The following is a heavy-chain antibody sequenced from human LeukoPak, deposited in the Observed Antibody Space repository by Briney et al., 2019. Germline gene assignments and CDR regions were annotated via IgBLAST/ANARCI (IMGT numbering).Heavy chain of an antibody. Sequence: GGSLRLSCAASGFTFSSYAMSWVRQAPGKGLEWVSAISGSGGSTYYADSVKGRFTISRDNSQNTLYLQMNSLGPEDTAIYYCARDRARGPSSGWSDYWGQGTLVTVSS. CDR3: ARDRARGPSSGWSDY. CDR1: GFTFSSYA. V-gene: IGHV3-23*01. J-gene: IGHJ4*02. D-gene: IGHD6-19*01. CDR2: ISGSGGST.